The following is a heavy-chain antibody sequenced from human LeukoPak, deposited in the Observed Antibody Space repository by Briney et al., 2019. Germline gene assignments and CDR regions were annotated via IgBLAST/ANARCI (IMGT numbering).Heavy chain of an antibody. CDR1: GFTFSRSD. Sequence: GGSLRLSCAASGFTFSRSDMHWLRQAPGKGPEWVAFIRYDGSDKYYGNSVKGRFTISRDNSKNTLYLQMYSLRAEDTAVYYCAKADGDAPFDRWGQGTLVTVSS. J-gene: IGHJ4*02. D-gene: IGHD2-2*01. CDR2: IRYDGSDK. V-gene: IGHV3-30*02. CDR3: AKADGDAPFDR.